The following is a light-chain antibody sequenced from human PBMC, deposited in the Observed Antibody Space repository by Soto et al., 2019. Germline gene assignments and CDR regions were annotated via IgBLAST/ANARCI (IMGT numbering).Light chain of an antibody. V-gene: IGLV2-14*01. Sequence: QSALTQPASVSGSPGQSITISCTGTSSDVGGYNFVSWYQQYPGKAPKLMIYDVSNRPSGVSNRFSGSKSANTASLTISGLQAEDEAEYYCSSYSSSSTLVFGGGTKLTVL. CDR3: SSYSSSSTLV. CDR2: DVS. CDR1: SSDVGGYNF. J-gene: IGLJ2*01.